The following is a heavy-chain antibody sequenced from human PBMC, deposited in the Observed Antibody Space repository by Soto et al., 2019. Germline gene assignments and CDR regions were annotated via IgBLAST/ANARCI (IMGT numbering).Heavy chain of an antibody. CDR1: GGSISSYY. CDR3: ARHRNYCSSTSCYLGFDP. D-gene: IGHD2-2*01. V-gene: IGHV4-59*08. J-gene: IGHJ5*02. Sequence: SLTCTVSGGSISSYYWSWIRQPPGKGLEWIGYIYYSGSTNYNPSLKSRVTISVDTSKNQFSLKLSSVTAADTAVYYCARHRNYCSSTSCYLGFDPWGQGTLVTVSS. CDR2: IYYSGST.